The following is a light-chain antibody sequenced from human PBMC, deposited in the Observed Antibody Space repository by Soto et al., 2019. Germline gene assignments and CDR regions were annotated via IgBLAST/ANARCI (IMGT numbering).Light chain of an antibody. Sequence: DIQMTQSPSTLSASVGDIVTITCRASQSISSWLAWYQQKPGKAPRLLIYRASDLESGVPSRFSGSGSGTDFTLTISSLQPDDFATYYCQQYNSYSYWTFGQGTKVDI. CDR1: QSISSW. CDR3: QQYNSYSYWT. V-gene: IGKV1-5*03. J-gene: IGKJ1*01. CDR2: RAS.